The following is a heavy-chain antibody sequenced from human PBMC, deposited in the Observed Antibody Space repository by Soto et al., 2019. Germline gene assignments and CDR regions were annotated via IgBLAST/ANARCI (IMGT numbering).Heavy chain of an antibody. CDR3: ARVGRGYYYDSRGSTPGGMGV. J-gene: IGHJ6*04. D-gene: IGHD3-22*01. CDR2: IIPIFGTA. V-gene: IGHV1-69*13. Sequence: SVKVSCKASGGTFSSYAISWVRQAPGQGLEWMGGIIPIFGTANYAQKFQGRVTITADESTSTAYMELSSLRSEDTAVYYCARVGRGYYYDSRGSTPGGMGVWGKGTTVTVSS. CDR1: GGTFSSYA.